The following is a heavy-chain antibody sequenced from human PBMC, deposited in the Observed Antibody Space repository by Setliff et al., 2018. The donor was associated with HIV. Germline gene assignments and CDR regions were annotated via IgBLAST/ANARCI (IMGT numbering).Heavy chain of an antibody. D-gene: IGHD5-12*01. CDR2: INHSGST. V-gene: IGHV4-34*01. CDR3: ARGATLLPGYSDRWEYFYMDV. CDR1: GGSFSEYY. Sequence: SLTCAVYGGSFSEYYWSWIRQSPGKGLEWIGEINHSGSTHYNPPLKSRATISVDTPKNQFSLRLNSVTAADTAVYYCARGATLLPGYSDRWEYFYMDVWGKGTTVTVSS. J-gene: IGHJ6*03.